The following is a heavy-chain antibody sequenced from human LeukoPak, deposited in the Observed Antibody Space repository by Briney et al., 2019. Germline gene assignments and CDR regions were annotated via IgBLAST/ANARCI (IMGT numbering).Heavy chain of an antibody. CDR2: ISYDGSNK. CDR1: GFTFNSFG. D-gene: IGHD3-22*01. V-gene: IGHV3-30*18. J-gene: IGHJ3*02. CDR3: AKDYDSSGWAAFDI. Sequence: GRSLRLSCAASGFTFNSFGMHWVRQAPGKGLEWVAVISYDGSNKYFADSVKGRFTISRDNSKNTLYLQMNSLRAEDTAVYYCAKDYDSSGWAAFDIWGQGTMVTVSS.